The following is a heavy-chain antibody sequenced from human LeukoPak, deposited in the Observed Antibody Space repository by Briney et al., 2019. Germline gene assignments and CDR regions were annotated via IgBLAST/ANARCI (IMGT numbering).Heavy chain of an antibody. CDR1: GYTFTGYY. Sequence: ASVKVSCKASGYTFTGYYMHWVRQAPGQGLEWMGWISPNSGGTNYAQKFQGRVTMTRDTSISTAYMGLSRLRSDDTAVYYCARDTVVVVAVSSPLTWFDPWGQGTLVTVSS. V-gene: IGHV1-2*02. D-gene: IGHD2-15*01. J-gene: IGHJ5*02. CDR3: ARDTVVVVAVSSPLTWFDP. CDR2: ISPNSGGT.